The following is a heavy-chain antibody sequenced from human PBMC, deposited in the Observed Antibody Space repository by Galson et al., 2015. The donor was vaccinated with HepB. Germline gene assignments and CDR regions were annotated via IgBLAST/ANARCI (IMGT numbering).Heavy chain of an antibody. CDR1: GFTFSGSA. Sequence: SLRLSCAASGFTFSGSAMHWVRQASGKGLEWVGRIRSKANSYATAYAASVKGRFTISRDDSKNTAYLQMNSLKTKDTAVYYCTRHSDPHPDYGDYVQFDYWGQGTLVTVSS. V-gene: IGHV3-73*01. D-gene: IGHD4-17*01. CDR2: IRSKANSYAT. CDR3: TRHSDPHPDYGDYVQFDY. J-gene: IGHJ4*02.